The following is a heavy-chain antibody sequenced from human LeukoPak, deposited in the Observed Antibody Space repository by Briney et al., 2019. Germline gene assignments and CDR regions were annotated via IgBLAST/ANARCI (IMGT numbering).Heavy chain of an antibody. CDR3: ARQGVSGKYWFGP. D-gene: IGHD6-19*01. CDR1: EHNFTDYW. V-gene: IGHV5-51*01. J-gene: IGHJ5*02. Sequence: GESLQISCKGSEHNFTDYWIGWVRQMPGKGLEWMGIIYLRDSDSRYSPSFQGQVTISAGKSINTAYLQWSSLKASDTAMYYCARQGVSGKYWFGPWGQGTLVTVSS. CDR2: IYLRDSDS.